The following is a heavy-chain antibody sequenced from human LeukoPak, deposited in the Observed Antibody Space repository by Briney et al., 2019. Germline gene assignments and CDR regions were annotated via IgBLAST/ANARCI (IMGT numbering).Heavy chain of an antibody. V-gene: IGHV3-48*03. J-gene: IGHJ4*02. D-gene: IGHD5/OR15-5a*01. CDR3: ARARSVYDLYFDY. Sequence: GALRLSCAASGFTFSSYEMNWVRQAPGKGLEWVSDISSSGSTIYYADSVKGRFTISRDNAKNPLYLQMNSLRAEDTAVYYCARARSVYDLYFDYWGQGTLVTVSS. CDR1: GFTFSSYE. CDR2: ISSSGSTI.